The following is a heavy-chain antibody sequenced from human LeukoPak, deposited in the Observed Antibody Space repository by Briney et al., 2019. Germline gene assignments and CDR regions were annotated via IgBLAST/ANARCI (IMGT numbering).Heavy chain of an antibody. D-gene: IGHD5-18*01. Sequence: PGGSLRLSCAASGFTFSSYGMHWVRQAPGKGLEWVAVISYDGSNKYYADSVKGRFTISRDNSKNTLYLQMNSLRAEDTAVYYCASGMDTAMVTVLVDYWGQGTLVTVSS. CDR3: ASGMDTAMVTVLVDY. CDR2: ISYDGSNK. CDR1: GFTFSSYG. J-gene: IGHJ4*02. V-gene: IGHV3-30*03.